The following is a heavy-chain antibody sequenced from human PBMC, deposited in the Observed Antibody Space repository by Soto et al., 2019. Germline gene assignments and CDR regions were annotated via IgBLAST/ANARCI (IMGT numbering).Heavy chain of an antibody. J-gene: IGHJ4*02. Sequence: QLQLQESGPGLVKPSETLSLTCTVSGGSISSSSYYWGWIRQPPGKGLEWIGSIYYSGSTYYNPSPKSRVPISVDTSKNQFSLKLSSVTAADTAVYYCARQSGGELLIGLFDYWGQGTLVTVSS. D-gene: IGHD1-26*01. V-gene: IGHV4-39*01. CDR1: GGSISSSSYY. CDR2: IYYSGST. CDR3: ARQSGGELLIGLFDY.